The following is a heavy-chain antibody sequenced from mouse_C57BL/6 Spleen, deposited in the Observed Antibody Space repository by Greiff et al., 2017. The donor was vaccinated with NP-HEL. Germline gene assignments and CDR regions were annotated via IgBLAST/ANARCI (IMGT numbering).Heavy chain of an antibody. Sequence: QVQLQQPGAELVKPGASVKMSCKASGYTFTSYWITWVKQRPGQGLEWIGHIYPGSGSTNYNEKFKSKATLTVDTSSSTAYMQLSSLTSEDSAVYYCARCTTVVALYYFDYWGQGTTLTVSS. D-gene: IGHD1-1*01. V-gene: IGHV1-55*01. CDR3: ARCTTVVALYYFDY. CDR1: GYTFTSYW. J-gene: IGHJ2*01. CDR2: IYPGSGST.